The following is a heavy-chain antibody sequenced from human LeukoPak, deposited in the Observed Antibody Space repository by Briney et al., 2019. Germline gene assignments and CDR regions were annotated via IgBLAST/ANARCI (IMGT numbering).Heavy chain of an antibody. V-gene: IGHV4-59*01. CDR3: ARDLSPYYFDY. Sequence: SETLSLTCTVSGGSIGSYYWSWIRQPPGKGLEWIGYIYYSGSTNYNPSLKSRVTISVDTSKNQFSLKLSSVTAADTAVYYCARDLSPYYFDYWGQGTLSPSPQ. CDR1: GGSIGSYY. J-gene: IGHJ4*02. CDR2: IYYSGST.